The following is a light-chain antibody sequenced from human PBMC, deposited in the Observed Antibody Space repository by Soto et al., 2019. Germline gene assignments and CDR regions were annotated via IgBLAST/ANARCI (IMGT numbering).Light chain of an antibody. CDR3: SLYTSSSTYYV. Sequence: QSVLTQPASVSGSPGQSITISCTGTSSDVGGYNYVSWYQQHPGKAPKLMIYDVSNRPSGVSNRFSGSKSGNTASLTISGVQAEDEADYYCSLYTSSSTYYVFGTGTKLTVL. J-gene: IGLJ1*01. V-gene: IGLV2-14*01. CDR1: SSDVGGYNY. CDR2: DVS.